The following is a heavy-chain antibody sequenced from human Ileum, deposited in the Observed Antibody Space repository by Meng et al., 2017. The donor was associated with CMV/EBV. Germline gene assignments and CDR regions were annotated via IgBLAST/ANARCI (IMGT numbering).Heavy chain of an antibody. CDR3: ARAGARGVPVDL. CDR2: IHYSGGT. D-gene: IGHD3-10*01. Sequence: VSSQGSCPRLVKPSETLSPTCTVSGDSIKNYYWTWLRQPAGKGLEWLGRIHYSGGTDDNPSLKSRVTLSIDTSKNQLSLKIYSVTAADTAVYYCARAGARGVPVDLWGQGTLVTVSS. J-gene: IGHJ4*02. V-gene: IGHV4-4*07. CDR1: GDSIKNYY.